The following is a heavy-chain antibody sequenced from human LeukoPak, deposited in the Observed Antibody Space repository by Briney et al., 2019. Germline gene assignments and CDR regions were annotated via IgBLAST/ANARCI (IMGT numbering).Heavy chain of an antibody. J-gene: IGHJ5*02. CDR2: IYTSGST. CDR3: VRVDYGSGSYYKSFWFDP. D-gene: IGHD3-10*01. CDR1: GGSISSGSYY. Sequence: NPSESLSLTCTVSGGSISSGSYYWSWIRQPAGKGLEWIGRIYTSGSTNYNPSLKSRVTTSVDTSKNQFSLKLSSVTAADTALYYSVRVDYGSGSYYKSFWFDPWGRGTLVTVSS. V-gene: IGHV4-61*02.